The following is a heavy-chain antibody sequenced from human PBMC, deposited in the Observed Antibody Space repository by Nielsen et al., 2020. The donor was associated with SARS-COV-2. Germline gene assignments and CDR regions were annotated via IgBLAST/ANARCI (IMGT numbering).Heavy chain of an antibody. Sequence: GESLKISCAASGFTFSSYWMSWVRQAPGKGLEWVANIKEDGREGYYVDSVKGRFTISRDNAKNSLYLQMNSLRAEDTALYHCARGYVDYGDYVNAFDIWGQGTMVTVSS. V-gene: IGHV3-7*03. CDR1: GFTFSSYW. D-gene: IGHD4-17*01. J-gene: IGHJ3*02. CDR3: ARGYVDYGDYVNAFDI. CDR2: IKEDGREG.